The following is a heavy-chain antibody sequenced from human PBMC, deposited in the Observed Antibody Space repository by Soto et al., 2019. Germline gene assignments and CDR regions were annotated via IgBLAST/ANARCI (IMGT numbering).Heavy chain of an antibody. CDR3: ASSVTAGANYYYYYGMDV. CDR2: IYPGDSDA. J-gene: IGHJ6*02. V-gene: IGHV5-51*01. D-gene: IGHD6-13*01. Sequence: ESLKISCKGSGYSFTSYWIGWVRQMPGKGLEWMGIIYPGDSDARYSPSFQGQVTISADKSISTAYLQWSSLKASDTAMYYCASSVTAGANYYYYYGMDVWGQGTTVTVSS. CDR1: GYSFTSYW.